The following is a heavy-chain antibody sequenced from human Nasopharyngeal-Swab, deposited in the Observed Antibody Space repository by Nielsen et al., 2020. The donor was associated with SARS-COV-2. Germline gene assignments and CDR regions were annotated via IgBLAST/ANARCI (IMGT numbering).Heavy chain of an antibody. CDR3: ARFGITGTTRASGFDY. Sequence: REAPGTWLEWVANIKQDGSEKYYVDSVKGRFTISRDNAKNSLYLQMNSLRAEDTAVYYCARFGITGTTRASGFDYWGQGTPVTVSS. V-gene: IGHV3-7*01. CDR2: IKQDGSEK. J-gene: IGHJ4*02. D-gene: IGHD1-7*01.